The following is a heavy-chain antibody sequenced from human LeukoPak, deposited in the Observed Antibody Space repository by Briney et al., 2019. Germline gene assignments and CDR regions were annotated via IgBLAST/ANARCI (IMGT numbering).Heavy chain of an antibody. V-gene: IGHV1-2*02. CDR2: INPNSGGT. Sequence: ASVRVSCKASGYTFTGYYMHWVRQAPGQGLEWMGWINPNSGGTNYAQKFQGRVTMTRDTSISTAYMELSRLRSDDTAVYYCARDVSDSYGPPKHYYFDYWGQGDLVTVSS. D-gene: IGHD5-18*01. J-gene: IGHJ4*02. CDR3: ARDVSDSYGPPKHYYFDY. CDR1: GYTFTGYY.